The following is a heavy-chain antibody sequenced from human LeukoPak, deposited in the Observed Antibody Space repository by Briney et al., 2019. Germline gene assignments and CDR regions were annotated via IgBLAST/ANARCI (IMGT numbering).Heavy chain of an antibody. J-gene: IGHJ4*02. CDR1: GGSISSYY. CDR2: IYYSGST. CDR3: PRDSRLTGYLFDY. D-gene: IGHD3-9*01. Sequence: PSETLSLTCTVSGGSISSYYWSWIRQPPGKGLEWIGYIYYSGSTNYNPSLKSRVTISVDTSKNQFSLKLSSVTAADTAVYYCPRDSRLTGYLFDYWGQGTLVTVSS. V-gene: IGHV4-59*01.